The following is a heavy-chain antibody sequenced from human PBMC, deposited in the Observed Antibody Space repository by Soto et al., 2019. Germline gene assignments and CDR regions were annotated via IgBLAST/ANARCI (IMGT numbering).Heavy chain of an antibody. V-gene: IGHV1-18*01. CDR3: ARDGHYYDSSGQAY. Sequence: ASWCVICQASGCTFGTDGINWVRQAPGQGLEWMGWISAYNGNTNYAQKLQGRVTMTTDTSTSTAYMELRSLRSDDTAVYYCARDGHYYDSSGQAYWG. J-gene: IGHJ4*01. CDR2: ISAYNGNT. D-gene: IGHD3-22*01. CDR1: GCTFGTDG.